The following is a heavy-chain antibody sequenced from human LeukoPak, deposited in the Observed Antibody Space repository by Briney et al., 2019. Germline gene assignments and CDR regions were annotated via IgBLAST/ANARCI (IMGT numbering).Heavy chain of an antibody. D-gene: IGHD5-24*01. CDR1: GYTLTDLS. V-gene: IGHV1-24*01. Sequence: ASVKVSCKVSGYTLTDLSMHWVRQAPGKGLEWMGGFDPEDGETIYAQKFQGRVTMTEDTSTDTAYMELSSLRSEDTALYYCSTVRGGGYNVGDYWGRGSLVTVSS. J-gene: IGHJ4*02. CDR2: FDPEDGET. CDR3: STVRGGGYNVGDY.